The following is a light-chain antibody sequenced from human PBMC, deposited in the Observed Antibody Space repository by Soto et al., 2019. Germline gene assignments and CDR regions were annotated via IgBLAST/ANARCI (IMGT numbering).Light chain of an antibody. CDR1: QSVNSN. V-gene: IGKV3-15*01. Sequence: EIVMTQSPATLSVSPGERATLSCRASQSVNSNLAWYQQKPGQAPRLLIYGASTRATGIPARFSGSGSGTDFTLIIRSLQSEDFAVYYCQQYNNWPGTFGQGTKVDIK. CDR2: GAS. CDR3: QQYNNWPGT. J-gene: IGKJ1*01.